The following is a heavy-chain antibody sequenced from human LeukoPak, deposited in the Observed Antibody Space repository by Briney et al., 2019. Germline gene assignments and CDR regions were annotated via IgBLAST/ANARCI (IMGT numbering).Heavy chain of an antibody. CDR2: IYYSGST. V-gene: IGHV4-39*01. J-gene: IGHJ4*02. Sequence: SETLSLTCAVSGGSISSSTSYWGWIRQPPGQGLEWIGRIYYSGSTFYNPSLKSRVTISVDTSKNQFSLRLSSVTAADTAVYYCARRGSTDYFDYWGQGTLVTVSS. CDR1: GGSISSSTSY. D-gene: IGHD5-12*01. CDR3: ARRGSTDYFDY.